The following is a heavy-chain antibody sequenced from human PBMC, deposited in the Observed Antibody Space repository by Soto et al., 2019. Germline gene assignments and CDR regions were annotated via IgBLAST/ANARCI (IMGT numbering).Heavy chain of an antibody. V-gene: IGHV3-23*01. CDR3: VKTKVITASYYYYDMDV. CDR2: ISGSGIST. D-gene: IGHD4-4*01. Sequence: GGSLRLSCAASGFTFSTYPMSWVRQAPGKGLEWVSGISGSGISTYYTDSVKGRFTISRDNSKNTVFLQMNSLRDEDTAVYYCVKTKVITASYYYYDMDVWGQGTTVTVSS. J-gene: IGHJ6*02. CDR1: GFTFSTYP.